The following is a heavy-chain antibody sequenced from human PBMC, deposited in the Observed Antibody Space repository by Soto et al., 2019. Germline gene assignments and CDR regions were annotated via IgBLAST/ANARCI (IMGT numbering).Heavy chain of an antibody. V-gene: IGHV3-23*01. Sequence: GGSLRLSCAASGVAFSNFAVNWVRRAPGRGLEWVSAISAAGGSTYYADAVKGRFTISRDNSKNTLYLHISSLRAEDSAIYYSAKAESCSSGGCFPIFDFLGQGTLVTVSS. J-gene: IGHJ4*02. CDR1: GVAFSNFA. CDR3: AKAESCSSGGCFPIFDF. CDR2: ISAAGGST. D-gene: IGHD2-15*01.